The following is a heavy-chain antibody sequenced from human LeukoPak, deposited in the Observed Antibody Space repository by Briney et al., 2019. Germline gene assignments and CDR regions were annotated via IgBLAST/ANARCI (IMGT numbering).Heavy chain of an antibody. Sequence: SETLSLTCTVSGYSISSGYYWGWIRQPPGKGLEWIGSIYHSGSTYYNPSLKSRVTISVDTSKNQFSLKLSSVTAADTAVYYCARLAGSVFDYWGQGTLVTVSS. V-gene: IGHV4-38-2*02. CDR1: GYSISSGYY. J-gene: IGHJ4*02. D-gene: IGHD3-10*01. CDR3: ARLAGSVFDY. CDR2: IYHSGST.